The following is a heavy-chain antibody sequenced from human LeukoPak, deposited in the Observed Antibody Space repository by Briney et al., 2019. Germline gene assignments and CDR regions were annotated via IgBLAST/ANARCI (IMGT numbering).Heavy chain of an antibody. V-gene: IGHV3-30-3*01. CDR3: ARDLVSGSPDYFDS. Sequence: GGSLRLLCVASGFTFGSSDIHWVRQAPGKGRQWVAVMSPDGSVKIYTDSVKGRFSISRDNSKNTLYLDMNNLRTDDTALYYCARDLVSGSPDYFDSWGQGTLVSVSS. D-gene: IGHD6-6*01. CDR1: GFTFGSSD. CDR2: MSPDGSVK. J-gene: IGHJ4*02.